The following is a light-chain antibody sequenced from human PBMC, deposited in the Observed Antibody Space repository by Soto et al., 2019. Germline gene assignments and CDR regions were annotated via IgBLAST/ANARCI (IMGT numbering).Light chain of an antibody. CDR1: SSDVGGYNY. J-gene: IGLJ2*01. CDR3: SSYTSSSTPVV. V-gene: IGLV2-14*01. CDR2: DVS. Sequence: QPALTQPASVSGSPGQSITISCTGTSSDVGGYNYVSWYQQHPGKAPKLMIYDVSNRPSGVSNRFSGSKSGNTASLTISGFQAEDEADYYCSSYTSSSTPVVFGGGTKVTVL.